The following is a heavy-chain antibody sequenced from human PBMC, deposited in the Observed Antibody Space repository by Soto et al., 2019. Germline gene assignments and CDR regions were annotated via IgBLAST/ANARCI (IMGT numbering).Heavy chain of an antibody. V-gene: IGHV4-59*01. J-gene: IGHJ5*02. CDR3: ARETGGWFDP. CDR2: IYYSGST. Sequence: SSETLSLTCTVSGGSISSYYWSWIRQPPGKGLEWIGYIYYSGSTNYNPSLKSRVTISVDTSKNQFSLKLSSVTAADTAVYYCARETGGWFDPWGQGTLVTVS. CDR1: GGSISSYY. D-gene: IGHD3-10*01.